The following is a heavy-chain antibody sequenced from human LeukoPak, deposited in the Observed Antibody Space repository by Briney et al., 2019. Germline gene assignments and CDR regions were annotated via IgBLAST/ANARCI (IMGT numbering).Heavy chain of an antibody. D-gene: IGHD4-17*01. J-gene: IGHJ3*01. Sequence: GGSLRLSCAASGFTFTSSWIGWMRQMPGKGLEWMGAIYPGDSDTRYSPSFEGQVTISADKSITTAYLQWSSLKASDTAMYYCARLKDYGDYIYGFEVWAKGQWSPSLQ. CDR2: IYPGDSDT. CDR3: ARLKDYGDYIYGFEV. V-gene: IGHV5-51*01. CDR1: GFTFTSSW.